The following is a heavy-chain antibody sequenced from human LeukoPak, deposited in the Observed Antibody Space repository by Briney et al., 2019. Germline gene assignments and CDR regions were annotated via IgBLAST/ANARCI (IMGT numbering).Heavy chain of an antibody. J-gene: IGHJ4*02. CDR1: GRSISSYY. CDR2: IYYSGST. D-gene: IGHD6-19*01. Sequence: PSETLSLTCTVAGRSISSYYWSWIRQPPGKGLEWIGYIYYSGSTNYNPSLKSRVTISVDTSKNQFSLKLSSVTAADTAVYYCARTLYSSGWCPFDYWGQGALVTVSS. V-gene: IGHV4-59*08. CDR3: ARTLYSSGWCPFDY.